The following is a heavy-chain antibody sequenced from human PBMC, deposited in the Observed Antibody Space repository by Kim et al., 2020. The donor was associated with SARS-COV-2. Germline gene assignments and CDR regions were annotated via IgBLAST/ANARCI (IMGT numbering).Heavy chain of an antibody. CDR2: IDWDDDK. Sequence: SGPALVKPTQTLTLTCTFSGFSLSTSGMCVSWIRQPPGKALEWLALIDWDDDKYYSTSLKTRLTISKDTSKNQVVLTMTNMDPVDTATYYCARSKSSSWYGGSHFDYWGKGTWSPSPQ. CDR1: GFSLSTSGMC. V-gene: IGHV2-70*01. D-gene: IGHD6-13*01. CDR3: ARSKSSSWYGGSHFDY. J-gene: IGHJ4*02.